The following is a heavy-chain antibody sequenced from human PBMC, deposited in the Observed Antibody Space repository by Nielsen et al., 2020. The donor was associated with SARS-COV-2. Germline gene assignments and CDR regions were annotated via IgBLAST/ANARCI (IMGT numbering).Heavy chain of an antibody. CDR2: ISWNSGSI. CDR1: GFTFDDYA. CDR3: AKSGPYSSGRYYFDY. Sequence: SLKISCAASGFTFDDYAMHWVRQAPGKGLEWVSGISWNSGSIGYADSVKGRFTISRDNAKNSLYLQMNSLRAEDTALYYCAKSGPYSSGRYYFDYWGQGTLVTVSS. V-gene: IGHV3-9*01. J-gene: IGHJ4*02. D-gene: IGHD6-19*01.